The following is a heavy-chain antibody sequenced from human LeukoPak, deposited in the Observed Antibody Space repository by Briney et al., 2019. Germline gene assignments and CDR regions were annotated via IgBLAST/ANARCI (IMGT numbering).Heavy chain of an antibody. V-gene: IGHV3-23*01. D-gene: IGHD5-12*01. CDR2: ITGNSDTI. CDR1: GFTFSNYA. CDR3: ARAIIVATNNERYYYYYMDV. Sequence: PGGSLRLSCAASGFTFSNYAMAWVRQAPGQGLEWVSVITGNSDTIYYSDSVKGRFTVSRDNSKNTLYLQMNSLRAEDTAVYYCARAIIVATNNERYYYYYMDVWGKGTTVTVSS. J-gene: IGHJ6*03.